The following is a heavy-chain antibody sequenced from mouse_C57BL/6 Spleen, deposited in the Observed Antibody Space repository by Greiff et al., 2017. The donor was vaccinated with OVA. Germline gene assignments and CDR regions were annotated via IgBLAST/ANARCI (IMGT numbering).Heavy chain of an antibody. Sequence: QVQLKQSGAELVRPGASVTLSCKASGYTFTDYEMHWVKQTPVHGLEWIGAIDPETGGTAYNQKFKGKAILTADKSSSTAYLELRSLTSEDSAVDCCTRGKGITTVVGGAWFAYWGQGTLVTVSA. D-gene: IGHD1-1*01. V-gene: IGHV1-15*01. CDR2: IDPETGGT. CDR3: TRGKGITTVVGGAWFAY. J-gene: IGHJ3*01. CDR1: GYTFTDYE.